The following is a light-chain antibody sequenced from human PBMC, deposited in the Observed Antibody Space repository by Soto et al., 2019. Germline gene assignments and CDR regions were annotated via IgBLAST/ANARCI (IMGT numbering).Light chain of an antibody. CDR2: AAY. V-gene: IGKV1-39*01. CDR3: QQYDNLPPV. Sequence: DIQMTQSPSSLSASVGDRVTITCRTSQTISTYLNWYQQKPGKAPNLLIYAAYTLQSGVPSRFSGSGSGTDFTLTISSLQPEDFATYYCQQYDNLPPVFGPGTKVDIK. J-gene: IGKJ3*01. CDR1: QTISTY.